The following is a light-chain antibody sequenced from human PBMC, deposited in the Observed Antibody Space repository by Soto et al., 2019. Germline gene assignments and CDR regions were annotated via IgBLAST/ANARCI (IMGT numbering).Light chain of an antibody. CDR2: YNN. CDR3: AAWDDTLKRYV. J-gene: IGLJ1*01. CDR1: NSNIASNT. Sequence: QSALTQPPSASETPGQTVSISCSASNSNIASNTVNWYQHLPGTAPKLLIYYNNQRPSGVPDRFSGSKSGTSASLAISGLQSADESDYYCAAWDDTLKRYVFGNGTKVTVL. V-gene: IGLV1-44*01.